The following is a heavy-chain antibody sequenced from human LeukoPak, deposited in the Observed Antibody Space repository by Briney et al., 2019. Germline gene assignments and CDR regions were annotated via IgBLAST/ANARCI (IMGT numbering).Heavy chain of an antibody. J-gene: IGHJ4*02. CDR1: GFTFSSYS. V-gene: IGHV3-21*01. Sequence: PGGSLRLSCAASGFTFSSYSMTWVRQAPGKGLEWVSSISSSSSYIYYADSVKGRFTISRDNAKNSLYLQMNSLRAEDTAVYYRARGARRWTYYYDSSGYLPPTYFDYWGQGTLVTASS. D-gene: IGHD3-22*01. CDR3: ARGARRWTYYYDSSGYLPPTYFDY. CDR2: ISSSSSYI.